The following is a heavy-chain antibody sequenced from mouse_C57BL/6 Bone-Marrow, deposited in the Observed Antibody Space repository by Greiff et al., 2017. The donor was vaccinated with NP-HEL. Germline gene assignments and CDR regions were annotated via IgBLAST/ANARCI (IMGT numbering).Heavy chain of an antibody. V-gene: IGHV6-3*01. CDR2: IRLKSDNYAT. J-gene: IGHJ4*01. CDR3: TDLYYGSSYYYYAMDY. Sequence: EVKVEESGGGLVQPGGSMKLSCVASGFTFSNYWMNWVRQSPEKGLEWVAQIRLKSDNYATHYAESVKGRFTISRDDSKSSVYLQMNNLRAEDTGIYYCTDLYYGSSYYYYAMDYWGQGTSVTVSS. CDR1: GFTFSNYW. D-gene: IGHD1-1*01.